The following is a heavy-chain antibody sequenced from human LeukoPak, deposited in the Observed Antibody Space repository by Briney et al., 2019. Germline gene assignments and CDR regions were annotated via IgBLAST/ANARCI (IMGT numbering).Heavy chain of an antibody. J-gene: IGHJ4*02. CDR1: GFTFSVYW. CDR2: IKQDGSEK. Sequence: SGGSLRLSCVASGFTFSVYWMSWVRQAPGKGLEWVANIKQDGSEKYYVNSVKGRLTISRDNAKNSMYLQMNSLTAEDTAVYYCAGGGSGWYGYWGQGTLVTVSS. CDR3: AGGGSGWYGY. V-gene: IGHV3-7*01. D-gene: IGHD6-19*01.